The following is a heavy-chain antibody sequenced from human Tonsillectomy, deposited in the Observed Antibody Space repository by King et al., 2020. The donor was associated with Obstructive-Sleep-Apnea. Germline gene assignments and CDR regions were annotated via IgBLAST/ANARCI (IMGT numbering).Heavy chain of an antibody. Sequence: VQLVESGGGSVQPGGSLRLSCAASGLPVKSYVTTHYALNCVRQGPGRGLEWGSGVSAGCQDTFYADSVRCRVFISRDNSLNTVSLQMNNLRVDDTAIDFCAKDIGKWRTSYYGVDVGGQGTTVTVPS. J-gene: IGHJ6*02. D-gene: IGHD5-12*01. V-gene: IGHV3-21*04. CDR1: GLPVKSYV. CDR2: VSAGCQDT. CDR3: AKDIGKWRTSYYGVDV.